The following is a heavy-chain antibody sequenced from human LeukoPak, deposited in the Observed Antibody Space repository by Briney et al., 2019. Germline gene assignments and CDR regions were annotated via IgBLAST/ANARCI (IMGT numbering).Heavy chain of an antibody. CDR2: ISYDGSNK. D-gene: IGHD6-13*01. Sequence: GGSLRLSCAASGFTFSSHGMHWVRQAPGKGLEWVTFISYDGSNKDYADSVKGRFTISRDNSKNTLYLHVDSLRPEDTAVYYCARGGAAAIYGMDVWGQGAIMTVTS. CDR3: ARGGAAAIYGMDV. J-gene: IGHJ6*02. V-gene: IGHV3-30*02. CDR1: GFTFSSHG.